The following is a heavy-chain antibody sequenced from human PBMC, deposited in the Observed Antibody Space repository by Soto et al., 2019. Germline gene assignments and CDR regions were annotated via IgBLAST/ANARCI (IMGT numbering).Heavy chain of an antibody. D-gene: IGHD5-18*01. Sequence: QVQLVESGGGVVQPGTSLRLSCAASGFTFSSYGMHWVRQAPGKGLEWVALIWYDGSKKYCADSVKGRFTISRDDSKNTLYLQMNSLRDEDTAVYYCARDGSYGSLDYWGQGTLVTVSS. V-gene: IGHV3-33*01. CDR1: GFTFSSYG. J-gene: IGHJ4*02. CDR2: IWYDGSKK. CDR3: ARDGSYGSLDY.